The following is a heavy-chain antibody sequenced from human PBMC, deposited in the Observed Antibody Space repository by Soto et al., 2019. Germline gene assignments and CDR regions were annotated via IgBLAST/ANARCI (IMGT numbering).Heavy chain of an antibody. CDR1: GLTFSSYW. Sequence: EVQLVESGGGLVQPGESLRLSCEASGLTFSSYWMHWVRQAPGKGLVWVSRITRDGSSTSYADSVKGRSTISRDTAKNTLYLQMNSLRAEDTAVYYCARDGVYCGGDCYSLWYFDLWGRGTLVTVSS. CDR2: ITRDGSST. J-gene: IGHJ2*01. D-gene: IGHD2-21*02. V-gene: IGHV3-74*01. CDR3: ARDGVYCGGDCYSLWYFDL.